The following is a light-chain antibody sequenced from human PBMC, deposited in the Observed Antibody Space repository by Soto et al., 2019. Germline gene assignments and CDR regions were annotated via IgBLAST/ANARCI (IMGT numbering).Light chain of an antibody. CDR2: YAS. CDR3: QQRSNWPPYT. Sequence: ESVLTQSPATLSLSQGERATLSCRASQGFSSYLAWYQPQPGQAPRILIYYASNRATVIPARFSGSGSGTDFTLNISRLETEDFAVYSCQQRSNWPPYTFGQGTKLEIK. V-gene: IGKV3-11*01. J-gene: IGKJ2*01. CDR1: QGFSSY.